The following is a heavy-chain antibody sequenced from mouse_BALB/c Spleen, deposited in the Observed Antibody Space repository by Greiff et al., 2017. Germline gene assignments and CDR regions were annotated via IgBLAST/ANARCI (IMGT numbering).Heavy chain of an antibody. CDR2: VDPENGNT. D-gene: IGHD1-1*01. Sequence: EVMLVESGAELVRPGALVKLSCKASGFNIKDYYMHWVKQRPEQGLEWIGWVDPENGNTIYDPKFQGKASITADTSSNTAYLQLSSLTSEDTAVYYCARDGSSYGYAMDYWGQGTSVTVSS. CDR1: GFNIKDYY. V-gene: IGHV14-1*02. J-gene: IGHJ4*01. CDR3: ARDGSSYGYAMDY.